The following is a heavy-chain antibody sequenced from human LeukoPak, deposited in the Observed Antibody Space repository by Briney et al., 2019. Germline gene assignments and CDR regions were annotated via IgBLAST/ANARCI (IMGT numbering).Heavy chain of an antibody. Sequence: PGGSLRLSCAASGFTFSNAWMSWVRQAPGKGLEWVGRVKSKTDGGTTDYAAPVKGRFTISRDDPKKMLYLQMNSLKTEDTAVYYCTTADPQHIIPFYYYMDVWGKGTTVTVSS. J-gene: IGHJ6*03. CDR2: VKSKTDGGTT. CDR1: GFTFSNAW. D-gene: IGHD2-21*01. CDR3: TTADPQHIIPFYYYMDV. V-gene: IGHV3-15*01.